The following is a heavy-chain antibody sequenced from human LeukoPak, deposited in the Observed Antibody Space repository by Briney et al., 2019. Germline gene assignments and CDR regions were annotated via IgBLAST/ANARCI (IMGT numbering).Heavy chain of an antibody. CDR1: GDTFSSYA. D-gene: IGHD3-16*01. CDR2: ITPFLGIA. Sequence: SVKVSCKASGDTFSSYAINWVRQAPGQGPEWMGRITPFLGIANYPQKFQGRVTITADEPTTTVYMELSSLRSEDTAVYYCAREACREVGLMWPRLGGQDCRYDHWGQGTLVTVSS. V-gene: IGHV1-69*04. J-gene: IGHJ4*02. CDR3: AREACREVGLMWPRLGGQDCRYDH.